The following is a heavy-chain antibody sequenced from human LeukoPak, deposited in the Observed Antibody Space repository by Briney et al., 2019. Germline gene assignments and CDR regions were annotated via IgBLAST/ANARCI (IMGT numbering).Heavy chain of an antibody. J-gene: IGHJ4*02. CDR2: IHYSGST. CDR3: AGSRIGYSDSSGFFDS. D-gene: IGHD3-22*01. V-gene: IGHV4-31*03. CDR1: GGSISSGGYY. Sequence: SQTLSLTCTVSGGSISSGGYYWSWIRQHPGNCLEWIGYIHYSGSTYYSPSLKSRVTISVDTPKNQFSLKLSSVTAADTAVYYCAGSRIGYSDSSGFFDSWGQGTLVTVSS.